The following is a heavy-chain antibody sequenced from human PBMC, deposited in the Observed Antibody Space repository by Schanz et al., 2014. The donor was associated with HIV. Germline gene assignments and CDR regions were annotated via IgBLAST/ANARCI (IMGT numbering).Heavy chain of an antibody. J-gene: IGHJ4*02. CDR3: ARGQSFDFWSGYRVGYFDY. CDR2: IYYSGST. D-gene: IGHD3-3*01. Sequence: QVQLQESGPGLVKPSETLSLTCTVSGGSVSSGSYYWSWIRQPPGKGLEWIGYIYYSGSTNYNPPPKRRLTISVDTCKNQFSLKLSSVTAADTAVYYCARGQSFDFWSGYRVGYFDYWGQGTLVTVSS. CDR1: GGSVSSGSYY. V-gene: IGHV4-61*01.